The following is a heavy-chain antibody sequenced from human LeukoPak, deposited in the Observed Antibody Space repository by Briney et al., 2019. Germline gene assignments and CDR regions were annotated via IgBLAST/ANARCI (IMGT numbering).Heavy chain of an antibody. J-gene: IGHJ3*02. D-gene: IGHD1-1*01. V-gene: IGHV4-61*02. Sequence: SETLSLTCTVSGYSISSGYYWSWIRQPAGKGLEWIGRIYTSGSTNYNPSLKSRVTISVDTSKNQFPLKLSSVTAADTAVYYCARIKRGGWKDAFDIWGQGTMVTVSS. CDR2: IYTSGST. CDR1: GYSISSGYY. CDR3: ARIKRGGWKDAFDI.